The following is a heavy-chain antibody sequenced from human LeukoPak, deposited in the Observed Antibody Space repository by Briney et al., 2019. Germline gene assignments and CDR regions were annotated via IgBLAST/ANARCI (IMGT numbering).Heavy chain of an antibody. CDR3: ALYYYDSSGYYYMDY. CDR1: GGSISSYY. V-gene: IGHV4-59*01. J-gene: IGHJ4*02. D-gene: IGHD3-22*01. Sequence: SETLSLTCTVSGGSISSYYWSWIRQPPGKGLEWIGYIYYSGSTNYNPSLKSRVTISVDTSKNQFSLKLSSVTAADTAVYYCALYYYDSSGYYYMDYWGQGTLVTVSS. CDR2: IYYSGST.